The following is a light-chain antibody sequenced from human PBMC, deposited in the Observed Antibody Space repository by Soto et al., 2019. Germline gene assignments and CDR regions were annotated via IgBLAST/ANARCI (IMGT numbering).Light chain of an antibody. V-gene: IGKV3-20*01. CDR3: QHYGSSFPTVT. CDR1: QSVSGTY. Sequence: EIVLTQSPGTLSLSPGERATLSCRASQSVSGTYLAWYQQKPGQAPRLLIYGASSRATGIPDRFSGSGSGADFTLTISRLEPEDFAVYYCQHYGSSFPTVTFGQGTKLEIK. J-gene: IGKJ2*01. CDR2: GAS.